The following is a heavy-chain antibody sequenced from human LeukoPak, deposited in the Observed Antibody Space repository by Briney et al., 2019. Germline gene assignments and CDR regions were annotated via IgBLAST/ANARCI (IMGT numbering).Heavy chain of an antibody. D-gene: IGHD3-3*01. CDR1: GFTFDDYG. Sequence: GGSLRLSCAACGFTFDDYGMSWVRPAPGKGLVWVSGLIWSRGSTGHADSVKGRFTISRDNANDALYLHMNSLRAEARSFHYGARVPSFWRDYYYYYYMDVWGKGTTVTVSS. V-gene: IGHV3-20*04. CDR2: LIWSRGST. CDR3: ARVPSFWRDYYYYYYMDV. J-gene: IGHJ6*03.